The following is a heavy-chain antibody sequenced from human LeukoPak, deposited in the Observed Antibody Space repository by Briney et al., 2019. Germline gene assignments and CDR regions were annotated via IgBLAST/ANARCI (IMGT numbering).Heavy chain of an antibody. V-gene: IGHV3-66*01. CDR3: GGSYSSSWPEIDY. Sequence: PGGSLRLSCAASGFTVSSYYMSWVRQAPGKGLEWVSVIYSGGNTYDADSVKGRFTTSRDNSKNTLYLQMNSLRAEDTAVYYCGGSYSSSWPEIDYWGQGTLVTVSS. J-gene: IGHJ4*02. CDR2: IYSGGNT. D-gene: IGHD6-13*01. CDR1: GFTVSSYY.